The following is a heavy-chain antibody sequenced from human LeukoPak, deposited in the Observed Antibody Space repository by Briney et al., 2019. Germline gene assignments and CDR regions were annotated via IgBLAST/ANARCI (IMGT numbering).Heavy chain of an antibody. V-gene: IGHV1-2*06. Sequence: GASVKVPCKASGYTFTGYYMHWVRQAPGQGLEWMGRINPNSGGTNYAQKFQGRVTVTRDTSISTAYMELSRLRSDDTAVYYCARDRYYDILTGYYSLWGQGTLVTVSS. J-gene: IGHJ4*02. D-gene: IGHD3-9*01. CDR2: INPNSGGT. CDR3: ARDRYYDILTGYYSL. CDR1: GYTFTGYY.